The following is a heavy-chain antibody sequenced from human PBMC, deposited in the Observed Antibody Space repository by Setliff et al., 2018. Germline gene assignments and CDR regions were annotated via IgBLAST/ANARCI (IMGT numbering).Heavy chain of an antibody. CDR1: GYPFTNYG. V-gene: IGHV1-18*01. J-gene: IGHJ6*03. D-gene: IGHD3-22*01. CDR2: ISTYNVNI. CDR3: ARDKGYDSSGYYFYYYYYMDV. Sequence: ASVKVSCKASGYPFTNYGITWVRQAPGQGLEWLGWISTYNVNITYAQKLQDRVTMTTDTSTSTAYMELSSLRSEDTAVYYCARDKGYDSSGYYFYYYYYMDVWGKGTTVTVSS.